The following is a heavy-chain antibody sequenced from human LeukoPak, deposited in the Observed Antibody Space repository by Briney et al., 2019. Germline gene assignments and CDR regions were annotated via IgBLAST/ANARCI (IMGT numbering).Heavy chain of an antibody. Sequence: GGSLRLSCAAAGFTFDDYGISRVRQAPGKGLEWGSGINWKGGSTGYADSVKGLFTISRDNAKKSLYLQMTSLRAEATDLYYCARSRDFWSGFDYWGQGTLVTVSS. J-gene: IGHJ4*02. CDR1: GFTFDDYG. D-gene: IGHD3-3*01. CDR3: ARSRDFWSGFDY. V-gene: IGHV3-20*04. CDR2: INWKGGST.